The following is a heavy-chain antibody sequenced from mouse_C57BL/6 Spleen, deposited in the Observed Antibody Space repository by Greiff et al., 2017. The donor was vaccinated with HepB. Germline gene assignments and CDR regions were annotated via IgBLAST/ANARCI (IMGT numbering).Heavy chain of an antibody. CDR2: LLHGSGST. V-gene: IGHV1-9*01. J-gene: IGHJ3*01. D-gene: IGHD1-1*01. CDR1: GYTFTGYW. Sequence: QVQLQQSGAELMKPGASVKLSCKATGYTFTGYWIEWVKQRPGHGLEWIGELLHGSGSTNYNEKFKGKATFTADTSSNTAYMQLSSLTTEDSAIDYCAREGITTVVASRGFADWGQGTLVSVSA. CDR3: AREGITTVVASRGFAD.